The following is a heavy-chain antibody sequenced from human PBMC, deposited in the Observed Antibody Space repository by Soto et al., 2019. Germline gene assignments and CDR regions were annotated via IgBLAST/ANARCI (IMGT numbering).Heavy chain of an antibody. D-gene: IGHD2-15*01. CDR3: ARDSQWSFDY. CDR1: GFTFSSYS. Sequence: EVQLVESGGGLVQPGGSLRLSCAASGFTFSSYSVNWVRQAPGKGLEWVSYISSSSTFIFYADSVKGRFTISRDNAKNSLYLQMNSLRAEDTAVYYCARDSQWSFDYWGHGTLVTVSS. CDR2: ISSSSTFI. J-gene: IGHJ4*01. V-gene: IGHV3-48*01.